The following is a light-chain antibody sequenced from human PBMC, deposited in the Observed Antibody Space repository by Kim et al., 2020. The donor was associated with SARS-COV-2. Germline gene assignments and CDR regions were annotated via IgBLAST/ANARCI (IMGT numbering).Light chain of an antibody. CDR3: GADHGPGSNWV. V-gene: IGLV9-49*01. J-gene: IGLJ2*01. CDR1: SGYSHCE. CDR2: VGTVGNVG. Sequence: QPVLTQPPSASASLGASVKLTCTLSSGYSHCEVDWYQQRPGKVPRFVMRVGTVGNVGSKGDGIPDRFSVLGSGLNRNLTIKNIPEEDESDYHWGADHGPGSNWVIGGGTQLTVL.